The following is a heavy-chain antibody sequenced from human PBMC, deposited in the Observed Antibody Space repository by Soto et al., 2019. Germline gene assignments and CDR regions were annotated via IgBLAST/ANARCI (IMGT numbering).Heavy chain of an antibody. V-gene: IGHV3-23*01. CDR3: AKWCPGMWGSSTSCYGGSSICAFDI. J-gene: IGHJ3*02. D-gene: IGHD2-2*01. CDR2: ISGSGGST. Sequence: GQSLRLSCAASGFTFSSYAMRWVRQAPGKGLEWVSAISGSGGSTYYADSVKGRSTSSRDNSKNTLYLQMNSLRAEDTAVYYCAKWCPGMWGSSTSCYGGSSICAFDIWGQGTMVTVS. CDR1: GFTFSSYA.